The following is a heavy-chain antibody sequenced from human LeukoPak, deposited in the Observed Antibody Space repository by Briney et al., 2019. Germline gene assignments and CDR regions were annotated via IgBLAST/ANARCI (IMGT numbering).Heavy chain of an antibody. J-gene: IGHJ4*02. CDR3: ARDRYGDYVDRFDY. CDR1: GFTFSSYA. Sequence: PGRSLRLSCAASGFTFSSYAMHWVRQAPGKGLEWVAVISYDGSNKYYADSVKGRFTISRDNSKNTLYLQMNSLRAEDTAVYYCARDRYGDYVDRFDYWGQGTLVTVSS. CDR2: ISYDGSNK. V-gene: IGHV3-30-3*01. D-gene: IGHD4-17*01.